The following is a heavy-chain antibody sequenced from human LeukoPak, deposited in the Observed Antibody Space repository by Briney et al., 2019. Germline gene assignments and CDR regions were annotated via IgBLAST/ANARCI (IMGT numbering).Heavy chain of an antibody. V-gene: IGHV3-23*01. J-gene: IGHJ1*01. CDR2: ISGTARSR. Sequence: PGGSLRLSCAASGFTFSSYAMTWVRQAPGKGLEWASVISGTARSRYYADSVKGRFTISRDDSKNTLYLQMNSLRAEDTAVYYCAKDPGIAVAGTREYFQHWGQGTLVTVSS. CDR1: GFTFSSYA. CDR3: AKDPGIAVAGTREYFQH. D-gene: IGHD6-19*01.